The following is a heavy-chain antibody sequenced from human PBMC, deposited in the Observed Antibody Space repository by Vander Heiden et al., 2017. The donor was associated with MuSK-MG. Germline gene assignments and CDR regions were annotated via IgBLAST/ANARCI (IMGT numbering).Heavy chain of an antibody. J-gene: IGHJ6*03. CDR3: ARGAIGYCSGGSCPFYMDV. CDR2: IIPILGIA. CDR1: GGTFSSYA. D-gene: IGHD2-15*01. V-gene: IGHV1-69*10. Sequence: QVQLVQSGAEVKKPGSSVQVSCKASGGTFSSYAISWVRQAPGQGLEWMGVIIPILGIANYAQKFQGRVTITADKSTSTAYMELSSLRSEDTAVYYCARGAIGYCSGGSCPFYMDVWGKGTTVTVSS.